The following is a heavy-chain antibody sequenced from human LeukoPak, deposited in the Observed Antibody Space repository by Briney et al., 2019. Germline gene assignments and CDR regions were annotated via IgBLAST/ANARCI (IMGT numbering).Heavy chain of an antibody. D-gene: IGHD4-17*01. Sequence: GASVKVSCKASGYTFTGYYMHWVRQAPGQGLEWMGWINPNSGGTNYAQKFQGRVTITADESTSTAYMELSSLRSEDTAVYYCAVYGDPFDYWGQGTLVTVSS. CDR3: AVYGDPFDY. V-gene: IGHV1-2*02. J-gene: IGHJ4*02. CDR1: GYTFTGYY. CDR2: INPNSGGT.